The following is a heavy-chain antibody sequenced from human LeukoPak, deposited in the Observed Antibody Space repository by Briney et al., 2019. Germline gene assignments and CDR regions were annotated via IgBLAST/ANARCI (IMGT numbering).Heavy chain of an antibody. D-gene: IGHD6-19*01. Sequence: SETLSLTCTVSGGSISTYYWSRIRQPPGKGLEWIGYIYYSGTTNYNPSLKSRVTISVDTSKNQFSLKLSSVTAADTAVYYCARLRYSSGQDYWGQGTLVTASS. CDR1: GGSISTYY. J-gene: IGHJ4*02. CDR2: IYYSGTT. CDR3: ARLRYSSGQDY. V-gene: IGHV4-59*01.